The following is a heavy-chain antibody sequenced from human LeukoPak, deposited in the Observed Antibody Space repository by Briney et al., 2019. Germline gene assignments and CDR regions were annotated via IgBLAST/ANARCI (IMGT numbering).Heavy chain of an antibody. CDR2: INQDGSEE. D-gene: IGHD5-12*01. CDR3: VRDGGVSGYDLRDY. Sequence: GRSLRLSCAASGVTFSDYWMTWGRHAPGGGLEWVAQINQDGSEEYYMDSVKARFTISRDNAKNSVFLQMNSLRAEDTVVYYCVRDGGVSGYDLRDYWGQGTFVTVFS. J-gene: IGHJ4*02. CDR1: GVTFSDYW. V-gene: IGHV3-7*01.